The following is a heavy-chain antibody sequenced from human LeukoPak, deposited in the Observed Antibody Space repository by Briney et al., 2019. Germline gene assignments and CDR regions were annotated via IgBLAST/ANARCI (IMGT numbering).Heavy chain of an antibody. CDR2: VDPEDGET. CDR3: ALTNLPGAFDI. V-gene: IGHV1-69-2*01. J-gene: IGHJ3*02. CDR1: GYTFTDYY. D-gene: IGHD2-8*01. Sequence: ASVKISCKVSGYTFTDYYMHWVQQAPGKGLEWMGPVDPEDGETIYAEKFQGRVTITADTSTDTAYMELSSLRSEDTAVYYCALTNLPGAFDIWGQGTMVTVSS.